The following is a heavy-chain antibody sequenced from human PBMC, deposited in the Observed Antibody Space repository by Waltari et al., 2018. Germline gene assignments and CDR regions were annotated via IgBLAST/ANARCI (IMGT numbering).Heavy chain of an antibody. CDR1: GGTFSSYT. Sequence: QVQLVQSGAEVKKPGSSVKVSCKASGGTFSSYTISWVRQAPGQGLEWMGRIIPILGIANDAQKFQGRVTMTRDTSTSTVYMELSSLRSEDTAVYYCARDYSSGPSRYWGQGTLVTVSS. J-gene: IGHJ4*02. CDR3: ARDYSSGPSRY. V-gene: IGHV1-69*08. D-gene: IGHD6-19*01. CDR2: IIPILGIA.